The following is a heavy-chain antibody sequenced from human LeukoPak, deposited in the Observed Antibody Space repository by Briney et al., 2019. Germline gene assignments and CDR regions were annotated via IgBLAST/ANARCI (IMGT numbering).Heavy chain of an antibody. CDR2: IYHSGST. V-gene: IGHV4-39*07. Sequence: SETLSLTCTVSGGSISSSSYYWGWIRQPPGKGLEWIGSIYHSGSTYYNPSLKSRVTMSVDTSKNQFSLKLSSVTAADTAVYYCATYDILTGFWGQFLTNIDYWGQGTLVTVSS. CDR3: ATYDILTGFWGQFLTNIDY. CDR1: GGSISSSSYY. D-gene: IGHD3-9*01. J-gene: IGHJ4*02.